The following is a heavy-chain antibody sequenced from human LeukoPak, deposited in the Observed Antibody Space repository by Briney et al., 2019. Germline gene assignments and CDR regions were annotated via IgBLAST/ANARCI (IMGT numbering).Heavy chain of an antibody. D-gene: IGHD2-2*01. J-gene: IGHJ6*02. CDR2: IIPILGIA. CDR1: GGTFSSYA. Sequence: ASVKVSCKASGGTFSSYAISWVRQAPGRGLEWMGRIIPILGIANYAQKCQGRVTITADKSTSTAYMELSSLRSEDTAVYYCARWDLKIVPAAVHYYYYGMDVWGQGTTVTVSS. CDR3: ARWDLKIVPAAVHYYYYGMDV. V-gene: IGHV1-69*04.